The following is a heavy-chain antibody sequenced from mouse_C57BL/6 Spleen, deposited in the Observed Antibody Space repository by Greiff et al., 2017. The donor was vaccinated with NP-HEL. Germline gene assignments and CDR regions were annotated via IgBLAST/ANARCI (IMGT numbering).Heavy chain of an antibody. CDR3: VRQGTGYAMDY. D-gene: IGHD3-3*01. Sequence: EVKLMESGGGLVQPKGSLKLSCAASGFSFNTYAMNWVRQAPGKGLEWVARIRSKSNNYATYYADSVKDRVTISRDDSESMLYLQMNNLKTEDTAMYYCVRQGTGYAMDYWGQGTSVTVSS. V-gene: IGHV10-1*01. CDR1: GFSFNTYA. J-gene: IGHJ4*01. CDR2: IRSKSNNYAT.